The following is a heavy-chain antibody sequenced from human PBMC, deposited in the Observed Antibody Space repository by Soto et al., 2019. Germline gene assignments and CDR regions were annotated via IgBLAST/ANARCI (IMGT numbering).Heavy chain of an antibody. Sequence: GASVKVSCKASGYTFTSYAMHWVRQAPGQRLEWMGWINAGNGNTKYSQKFQGRVTITADESTSTAYMELSSLRSEDTAVYYCARAGYCSGGSCPVGSWGQGTLVTVSS. CDR2: INAGNGNT. CDR3: ARAGYCSGGSCPVGS. D-gene: IGHD2-15*01. CDR1: GYTFTSYA. J-gene: IGHJ5*02. V-gene: IGHV1-3*01.